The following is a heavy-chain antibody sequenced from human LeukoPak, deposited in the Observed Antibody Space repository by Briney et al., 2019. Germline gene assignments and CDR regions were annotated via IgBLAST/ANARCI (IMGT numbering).Heavy chain of an antibody. CDR3: ARWTNYYDSSGYY. Sequence: GGSLRLSCAASGFTFSTYAMHWVRQAPGKGLEWVAVISYDGNNKYYADSVKGRISTSRDNSKNTLYLQMNSLRTEDTAVYYCARWTNYYDSSGYYWGQGTLVTVSS. V-gene: IGHV3-30-3*01. D-gene: IGHD3-22*01. J-gene: IGHJ4*02. CDR1: GFTFSTYA. CDR2: ISYDGNNK.